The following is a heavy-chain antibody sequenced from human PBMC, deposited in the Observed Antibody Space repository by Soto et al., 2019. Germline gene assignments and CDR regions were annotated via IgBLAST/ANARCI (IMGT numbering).Heavy chain of an antibody. CDR2: IYSGGST. D-gene: IGHD2-2*01. V-gene: IGHV3-53*04. CDR1: GFTVSSNY. J-gene: IGHJ4*02. CDR3: ASSGGGGGYCSSTSCSPFDY. Sequence: EVQLVESGGGLVQPGGSLRLSCAASGFTVSSNYMSWVRQAPGKGLEWVSVIYSGGSTYYADSVKGRFTISRHNSKNTLYLQMNSLRAEDTAVYYCASSGGGGGYCSSTSCSPFDYWGQGTLATVSS.